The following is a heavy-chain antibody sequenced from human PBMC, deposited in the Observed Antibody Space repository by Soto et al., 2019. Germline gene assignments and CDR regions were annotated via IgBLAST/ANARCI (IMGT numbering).Heavy chain of an antibody. J-gene: IGHJ4*02. CDR1: GGSIISGDYY. V-gene: IGHV4-30-4*01. D-gene: IGHD4-17*01. CDR3: ARVAGTVTFDY. Sequence: SETLSLTCTVSGGSIISGDYYWSWIRQPPGKGLEWIGYIYYSGSTYYNPSLKSRVTISVDTSKNQFSLKLSSVTAADTAVYYCARVAGTVTFDYWGQGTLVTVS. CDR2: IYYSGST.